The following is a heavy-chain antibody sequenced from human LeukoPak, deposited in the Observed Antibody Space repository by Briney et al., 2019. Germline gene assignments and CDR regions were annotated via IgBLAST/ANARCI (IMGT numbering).Heavy chain of an antibody. Sequence: GGSLRLSCVVSGFTFSSYWMHWVRQAPGKGLVWVSHINSDGSSTNYADSVKGRFTISRDNSKNTLYLQMNSLRAEDTAVYYCARDRPPNCSSTSCYRGGGAFDIWGQGTMVTVSS. J-gene: IGHJ3*02. D-gene: IGHD2-2*02. CDR2: INSDGSST. V-gene: IGHV3-74*01. CDR3: ARDRPPNCSSTSCYRGGGAFDI. CDR1: GFTFSSYW.